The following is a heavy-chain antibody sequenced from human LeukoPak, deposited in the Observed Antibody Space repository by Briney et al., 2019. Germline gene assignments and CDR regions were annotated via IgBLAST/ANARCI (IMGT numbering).Heavy chain of an antibody. Sequence: SETLSLTCTVSGGSINSYYWTWIRQPPGKGLEWIGYIYYSGSTSYNPSLQSRVTISVDTSKNQFSLKLISVTAADTAVYYCARESSHLYDNNDYYSYWYFDLWGRGTLVTVSS. CDR3: ARESSHLYDNNDYYSYWYFDL. D-gene: IGHD3-22*01. V-gene: IGHV4-59*01. CDR2: IYYSGST. CDR1: GGSINSYY. J-gene: IGHJ2*01.